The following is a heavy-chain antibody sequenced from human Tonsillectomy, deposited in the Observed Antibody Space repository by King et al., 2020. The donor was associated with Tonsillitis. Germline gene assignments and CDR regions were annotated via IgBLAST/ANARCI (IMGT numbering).Heavy chain of an antibody. Sequence: VQLVESGGGVVQPARSLRLSCAASGFTFSNYGMHWVRQAPGKGLEWVAVISYDGSNKYYADSVKGRFTISRDNSKNTLYLQMNSLRTEDTAVYYCASYCSRTSCPMDVWGKGTTVTVSS. CDR1: GFTFSNYG. CDR3: ASYCSRTSCPMDV. V-gene: IGHV3-30*03. CDR2: ISYDGSNK. J-gene: IGHJ6*03. D-gene: IGHD2-2*01.